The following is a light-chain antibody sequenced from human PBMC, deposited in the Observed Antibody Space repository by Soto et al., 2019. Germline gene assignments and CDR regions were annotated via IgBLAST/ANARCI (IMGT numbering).Light chain of an antibody. CDR1: QSITSSY. Sequence: EIVLTQSPGTLSLSPGERATLSCRASQSITSSYLAWYQQKPGQAPRLLIYGASSRATDIPDRFSGSGSGTDFTLTISRLEPEDFAVYFCHHYGRTPTFGQGTRLE. V-gene: IGKV3-20*01. CDR3: HHYGRTPT. CDR2: GAS. J-gene: IGKJ5*01.